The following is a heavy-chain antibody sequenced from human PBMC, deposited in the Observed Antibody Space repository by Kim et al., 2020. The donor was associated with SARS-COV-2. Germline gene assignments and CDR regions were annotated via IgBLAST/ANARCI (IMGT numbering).Heavy chain of an antibody. CDR1: GGSISIDSYY. J-gene: IGHJ4*02. CDR2: LYYGGST. CDR3: VRADYFASEFDY. D-gene: IGHD3-10*01. Sequence: SETLSLTCIVSGGSISIDSYYWGWIRQPPGKGLEWIASLYYGGSTYYNPSLKSRVTISVDTSKNQFSLRVSSITAADTAVYYCVRADYFASEFDYWGQGTLVTVSS. V-gene: IGHV4-39*07.